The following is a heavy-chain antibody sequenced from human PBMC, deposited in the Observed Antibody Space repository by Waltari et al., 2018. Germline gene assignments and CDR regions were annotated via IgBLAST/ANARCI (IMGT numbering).Heavy chain of an antibody. J-gene: IGHJ4*02. CDR1: GGTFSSYA. CDR2: IIPILGIA. V-gene: IGHV1-69*04. CDR3: ARAGVYFPPRGYFDY. D-gene: IGHD6-13*01. Sequence: QVQLVQSGAEVKKPGSSVKVSCKASGGTFSSYAISWVRQAPGQGLEWMGRIIPILGIANYAQKFQGRVTITADESTSTAYMELSSLRSEDTAVYYCARAGVYFPPRGYFDYWGQGTLVTVSS.